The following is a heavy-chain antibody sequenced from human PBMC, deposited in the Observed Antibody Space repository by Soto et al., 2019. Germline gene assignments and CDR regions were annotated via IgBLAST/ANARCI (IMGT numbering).Heavy chain of an antibody. V-gene: IGHV4-59*01. CDR2: IYYSGST. D-gene: IGHD6-6*01. J-gene: IGHJ6*02. CDR1: GGSISSYY. Sequence: SETLSLTCTVSGGSISSYYWSWIRQPPGKGLEWIGYIYYSGSTNYNPSLKSRVTISVDTSKNQFSLKLSSVTAADTAVYYCARISGSSSEYYYYGMDVWGQGTTVTVSS. CDR3: ARISGSSSEYYYYGMDV.